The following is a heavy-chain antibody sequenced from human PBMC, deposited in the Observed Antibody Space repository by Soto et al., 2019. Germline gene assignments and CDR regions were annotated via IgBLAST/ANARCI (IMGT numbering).Heavy chain of an antibody. V-gene: IGHV1-18*01. CDR2: ISAYNGNT. CDR1: GYTFTSYG. Sequence: QGQLVQSGAEVKKPGASVKVSCKASGYTFTSYGISWVRQSPGQGLEWMGWISAYNGNTNYAQKHPGRVTMTTDTSTSTDYMELRSLRSDDTAVYYCARDWAAAGTFDDWGQGTLVTVSS. CDR3: ARDWAAAGTFDD. D-gene: IGHD6-13*01. J-gene: IGHJ4*02.